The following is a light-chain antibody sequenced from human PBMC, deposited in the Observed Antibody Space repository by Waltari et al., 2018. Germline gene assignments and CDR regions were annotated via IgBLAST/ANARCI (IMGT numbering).Light chain of an antibody. CDR3: QALGTGAWV. CDR2: QDT. Sequence: SYELTQPPSVSVSPGQTASITCSGDILGNKYASGYQQKPGQSPLLGIYQDTNRPSGIPGEFSGSKSGNAATLTISGTQAMDEADYYCQALGTGAWVFGGGTKLTVL. V-gene: IGLV3-1*01. CDR1: ILGNKY. J-gene: IGLJ3*02.